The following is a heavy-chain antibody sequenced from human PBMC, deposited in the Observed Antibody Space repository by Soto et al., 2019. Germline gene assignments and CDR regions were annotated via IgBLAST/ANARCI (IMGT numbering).Heavy chain of an antibody. D-gene: IGHD2-2*01. CDR3: ARKEGYCSTNSCYDVGWPDY. CDR1: GFTFSSFG. V-gene: IGHV3-23*01. J-gene: IGHJ4*02. Sequence: EVQLLESGGGLVQPGGCLRLSCAASGFTFSSFGMSWVRQAPGKGLEGVSSSSGSTGTTYYADSVKGRFTISRDYSDNALYLQMKKLSADDTAVYYCARKEGYCSTNSCYDVGWPDYWGKGTLVTVSS. CDR2: SSGSTGTT.